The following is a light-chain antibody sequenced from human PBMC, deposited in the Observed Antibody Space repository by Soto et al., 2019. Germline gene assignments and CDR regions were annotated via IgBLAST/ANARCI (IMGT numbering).Light chain of an antibody. V-gene: IGLV2-8*01. Sequence: QSVLTQPPSASGSPGQSVTISCTGTSSDDGGYNYVSWFQQHPGKAPKLIIHEVNQRPSGVPDRFSGSKSGNTASLTVSGLQAEDEGTYYCSSYGGYNNVVFGTGTKVTVL. CDR2: EVN. CDR1: SSDDGGYNY. CDR3: SSYGGYNNVV. J-gene: IGLJ1*01.